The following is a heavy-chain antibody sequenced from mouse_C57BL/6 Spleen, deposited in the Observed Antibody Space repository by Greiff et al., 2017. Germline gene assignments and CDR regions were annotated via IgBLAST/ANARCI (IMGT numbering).Heavy chain of an antibody. CDR1: GYTFTDYE. CDR3: TDYYGSSYEAWFAY. V-gene: IGHV1-15*01. CDR2: IDPETGGT. Sequence: VKLQQSGAELVRPGASVTLSCKASGYTFTDYEMHWVKQTPVHGLEWIGAIDPETGGTAYNQKFKGKAILTADKSSSTAYMELRSLTSEDSAVYYCTDYYGSSYEAWFAYWGQGTLVTVSA. D-gene: IGHD1-1*01. J-gene: IGHJ3*01.